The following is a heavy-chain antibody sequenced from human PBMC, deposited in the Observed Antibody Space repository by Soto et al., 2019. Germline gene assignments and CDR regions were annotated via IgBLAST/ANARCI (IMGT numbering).Heavy chain of an antibody. CDR1: GFSLATHGVA. CDR2: IYWDDDK. J-gene: IGHJ4*02. D-gene: IGHD2-15*01. V-gene: IGHV2-5*02. CDR3: TRHLTSGSCYCFDH. Sequence: SGPTLVNPTQTLTLTCTFSGFSLATHGVAVGWIRQPPGKALEWVALIYWDDDKRYSPSLESRLTITKDTSKNQVVLTMTNMDPVDTATYYCTRHLTSGSCYCFDHWGQGSLVTVS.